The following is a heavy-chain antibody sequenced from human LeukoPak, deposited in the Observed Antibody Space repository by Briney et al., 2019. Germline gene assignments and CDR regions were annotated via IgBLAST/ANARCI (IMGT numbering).Heavy chain of an antibody. CDR2: IYYSGST. CDR1: GGSIISYY. V-gene: IGHV4-59*01. D-gene: IGHD3-22*01. Sequence: SETLSLTCTVSGGSIISYYWSWIRQPPGKGLDWIGYIYYSGSTNYNPPLKSRFTISVDTSKNQFSLKLSSVTAADTAVYYCARYDDSSGYYPNDAFDIWGQGTMVTVSS. CDR3: ARYDDSSGYYPNDAFDI. J-gene: IGHJ3*02.